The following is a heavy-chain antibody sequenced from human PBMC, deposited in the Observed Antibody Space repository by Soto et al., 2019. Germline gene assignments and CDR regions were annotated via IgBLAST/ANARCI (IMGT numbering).Heavy chain of an antibody. D-gene: IGHD2-8*01. CDR2: ITHSGST. J-gene: IGHJ2*01. CDR1: GGSFSGYY. V-gene: IGHV4-34*01. Sequence: QVQLQQWGAGLLKPSETLSLTCAVYGGSFSGYYWSWIRQPPGKGLEWIGEITHSGSTNYNPSLKSRGTISADPARSQFSLKLSSGTAADTAVYYCARDVMANNRYHWYFDLWGRGTLVPVSS. CDR3: ARDVMANNRYHWYFDL.